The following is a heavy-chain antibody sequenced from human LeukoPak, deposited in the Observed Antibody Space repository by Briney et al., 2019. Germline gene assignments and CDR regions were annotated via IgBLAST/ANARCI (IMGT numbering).Heavy chain of an antibody. CDR1: GYTFTSYG. J-gene: IGHJ4*02. V-gene: IGHV1-18*04. CDR3: ARDIVVVPAAPYTNSLGLFDY. Sequence: ASVKVSCKASGYTFTSYGISWVRQAPGQGLEWMGWISAYNGNTNYAQKLQGRVTMTTDTSTSTAYMELRSLRSDDTAVYYCARDIVVVPAAPYTNSLGLFDYWGQGTLVTVSS. CDR2: ISAYNGNT. D-gene: IGHD2-2*01.